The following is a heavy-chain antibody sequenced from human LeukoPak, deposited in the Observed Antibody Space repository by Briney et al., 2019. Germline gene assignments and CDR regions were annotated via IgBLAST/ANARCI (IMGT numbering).Heavy chain of an antibody. V-gene: IGHV4-39*02. D-gene: IGHD3-22*01. CDR1: GGSIISNSYY. J-gene: IGHJ5*02. CDR2: IYYTGST. Sequence: SETLSLTCTVSGGSIISNSYYWGWIRQPPGKGLEWIGSIYYTGSTCYNPSLKSRVTISVDTSKNQFSLKLRSVTAADTAVYYCARDGGYSLNWFDPWGQGTLVTVSS. CDR3: ARDGGYSLNWFDP.